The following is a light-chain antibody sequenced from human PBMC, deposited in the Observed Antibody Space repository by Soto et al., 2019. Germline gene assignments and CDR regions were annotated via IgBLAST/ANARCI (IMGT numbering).Light chain of an antibody. V-gene: IGLV2-23*01. Sequence: QSALTQPASVSGSPGQSITISCTGTGSDIGTYNLVSWYQQHPGGVPKLIIYVDTQRPSGVSNRFSGSKSGNTASLTISGLQAEDESDYYCCSYADTDTLIFGGGTQLTVL. CDR2: VDT. CDR3: CSYADTDTLI. CDR1: GSDIGTYNL. J-gene: IGLJ2*01.